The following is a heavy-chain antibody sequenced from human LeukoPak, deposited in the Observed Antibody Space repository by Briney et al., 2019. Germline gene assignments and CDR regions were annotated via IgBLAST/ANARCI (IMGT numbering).Heavy chain of an antibody. CDR1: GFTFSNYW. V-gene: IGHV3-7*01. CDR2: LKQDGNDK. Sequence: GGSLRLSCAASGFTFSNYWMSWVRQAPGKGLEWVAILKQDGNDKYYVDSVKGRYTISRDNAKNTLYLQMNSLRAEDTAVYYCARSNQADDYWGQGTLVTVSS. J-gene: IGHJ4*02. CDR3: ARSNQADDY. D-gene: IGHD4-11*01.